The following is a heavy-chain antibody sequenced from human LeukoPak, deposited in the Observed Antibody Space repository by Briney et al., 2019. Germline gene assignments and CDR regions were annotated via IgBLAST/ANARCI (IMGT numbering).Heavy chain of an antibody. CDR3: ARDTAAAGTPWNYYGMDV. CDR1: GYTFTGYY. V-gene: IGHV1-2*02. D-gene: IGHD6-13*01. Sequence: ASVKVSCKASGYTFTGYYMHWVRQAPGQGLEWMGWINPNSGGTNYAQKFQGRVTMTRDTSISTAYMELSRLRSDDTAVYYCARDTAAAGTPWNYYGMDVWGQGTTVTVSS. J-gene: IGHJ6*02. CDR2: INPNSGGT.